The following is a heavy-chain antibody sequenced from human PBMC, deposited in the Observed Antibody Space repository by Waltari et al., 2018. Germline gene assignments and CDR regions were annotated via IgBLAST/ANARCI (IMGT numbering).Heavy chain of an antibody. D-gene: IGHD3-16*01. V-gene: IGHV3-23*01. CDR3: AKILHEKTSNMIFDS. Sequence: EVQLLESGGTLIQPGGSLRLSCAASGFTFSTYTMAWVRQPPGKGLEWVSAILDTDGRALYTDSVKGRFTISRDNSKDTLFLEMNSLRAEDTALYFCAKILHEKTSNMIFDSWGQGTLVTVSA. CDR2: ILDTDGRA. J-gene: IGHJ4*02. CDR1: GFTFSTYT.